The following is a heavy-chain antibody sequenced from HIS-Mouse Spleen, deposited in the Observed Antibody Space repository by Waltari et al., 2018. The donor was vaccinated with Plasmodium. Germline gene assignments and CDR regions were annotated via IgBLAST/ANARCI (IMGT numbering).Heavy chain of an antibody. D-gene: IGHD1-1*01. Sequence: QVQLVESGGGVVQPGRSLRLSCAASGFPFRSYGMHGVRQAPGKRLEWVEVIWYDGSNKYYADSVKGRFTISRDNSKNTLYLQMNSLRAEDTAVYYCAKEEGNWNDDDAFDIWGQGTMVTVSS. V-gene: IGHV3-33*06. CDR3: AKEEGNWNDDDAFDI. CDR1: GFPFRSYG. J-gene: IGHJ3*02. CDR2: IWYDGSNK.